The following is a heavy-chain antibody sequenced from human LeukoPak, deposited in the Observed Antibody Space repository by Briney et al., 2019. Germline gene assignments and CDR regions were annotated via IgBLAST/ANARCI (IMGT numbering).Heavy chain of an antibody. D-gene: IGHD3-3*01. J-gene: IGHJ3*02. CDR2: ISWNSGNI. V-gene: IGHV3-9*03. CDR1: GFTFDDYA. CDR3: AKGQSRARSGYEVAFDI. Sequence: GRSLRLSGAASGFTFDDYAMHWLRQAPGKGREWVSGISWNSGNIGYAYSVKGRFTISRDNAKHSLYLQMNSLSAEDMALYYSAKGQSRARSGYEVAFDIWVQGTAVTVSS.